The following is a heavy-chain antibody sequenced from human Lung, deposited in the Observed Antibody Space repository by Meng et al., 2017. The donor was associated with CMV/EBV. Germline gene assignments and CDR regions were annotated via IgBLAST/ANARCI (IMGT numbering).Heavy chain of an antibody. CDR1: GGSINSGSYY. V-gene: IGHV4-31*02. J-gene: IGHJ5*02. CDR2: IYHSGTT. D-gene: IGHD3-22*01. CDR3: AKDIDSSGYWGWFDP. Sequence: SCTVSGGSINSGSYYWSWIRQHPAQGLEWIGYIYHSGTTYYNPSLRRRLTMSLDTSKNQFSLKLTSVTAADTAVYYCAKDIDSSGYWGWFDPWGQGTXVTVSS.